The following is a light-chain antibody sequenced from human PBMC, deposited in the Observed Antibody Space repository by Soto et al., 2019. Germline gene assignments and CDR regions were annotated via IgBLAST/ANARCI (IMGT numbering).Light chain of an antibody. CDR1: QSIRSS. J-gene: IGKJ1*01. V-gene: IGKV1-39*01. CDR2: AAS. Sequence: DLQMPQSPSSLSASVGDRVTITCRASQSIRSSLYWYQQKPGKAPKLLTYAASSSQSGAPSTFSGGRSSTDFSLTFSSLQPEEFATDYGQHCYSTPCAFGQGSKVEGK. CDR3: QHCYSTPCA.